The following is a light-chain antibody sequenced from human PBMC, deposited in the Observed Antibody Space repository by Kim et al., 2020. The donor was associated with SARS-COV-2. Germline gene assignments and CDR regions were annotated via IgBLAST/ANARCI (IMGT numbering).Light chain of an antibody. J-gene: IGKJ1*01. V-gene: IGKV3-20*01. CDR1: QSVSGSY. Sequence: SPGERATFSCRASQSVSGSYSAWYQQKPGQAPRLLIYDASTRATGIPDRFSGSGSGTDFTLTFSRLEPEDFAVYYCQQYGSSPQTFGQGTKVDIK. CDR3: QQYGSSPQT. CDR2: DAS.